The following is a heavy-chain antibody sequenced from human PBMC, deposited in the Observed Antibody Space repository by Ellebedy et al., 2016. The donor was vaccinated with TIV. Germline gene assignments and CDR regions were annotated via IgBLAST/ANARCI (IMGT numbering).Heavy chain of an antibody. CDR3: ARAPSGRPREYSNSWYGES. J-gene: IGHJ5*02. D-gene: IGHD6-13*01. V-gene: IGHV3-30-3*01. Sequence: GGSLRLXXVDSDVTFRSYAMHWVRQAPGKGLEWVSIISFDGSAKYYADSVKGRFTTSRDNSKSTLFLEMNSLRRDDTAMYFCARAPSGRPREYSNSWYGESWGPGSLVIVSS. CDR1: DVTFRSYA. CDR2: ISFDGSAK.